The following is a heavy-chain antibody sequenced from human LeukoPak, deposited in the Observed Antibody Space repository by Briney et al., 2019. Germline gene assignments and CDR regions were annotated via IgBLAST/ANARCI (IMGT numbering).Heavy chain of an antibody. CDR1: GGSISSCGYS. CDR2: SYRSGST. J-gene: IGHJ5*02. D-gene: IGHD2-2*01. CDR3: ARARGVPAARVGWFDP. V-gene: IGHV4-30-2*01. Sequence: SQTLSLTCAVSGGSISSCGYSWSWIRQPPGKGLVWIGYSYRSGSTYYNPSLKSRVTISVDRSKNQFSLKLSSVTAADPAVYYCARARGVPAARVGWFDPWGQGTLVTVSS.